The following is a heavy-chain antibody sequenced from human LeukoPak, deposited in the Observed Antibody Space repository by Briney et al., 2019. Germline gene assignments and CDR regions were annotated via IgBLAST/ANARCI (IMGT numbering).Heavy chain of an antibody. D-gene: IGHD4-17*01. V-gene: IGHV3-21*01. J-gene: IGHJ4*02. CDR3: ARDLVYGDYTGDY. CDR2: ISSSSSYI. Sequence: GGSLRLSCAASGFTFSSYSMNWVRRAPGKGLEWVSSISSSSSYIYYADSVKGRFTISRDNAKNSLYLQMNSLRAEDTAVYYCARDLVYGDYTGDYWGQGTLVTVSS. CDR1: GFTFSSYS.